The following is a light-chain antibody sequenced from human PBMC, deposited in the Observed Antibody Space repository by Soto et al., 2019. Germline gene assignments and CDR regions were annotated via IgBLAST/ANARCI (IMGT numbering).Light chain of an antibody. Sequence: QSALTQPASVSGSPGQSITISCTGSSSDVGAYNYVSWYQQHPGKAPKVMIYEISNRPSGVSNRFSGSKSGNTASLTISGLQAEDEADYYCSSYTRSNILIFCGGTKLTVL. CDR1: SSDVGAYNY. CDR3: SSYTRSNILI. V-gene: IGLV2-14*01. J-gene: IGLJ2*01. CDR2: EIS.